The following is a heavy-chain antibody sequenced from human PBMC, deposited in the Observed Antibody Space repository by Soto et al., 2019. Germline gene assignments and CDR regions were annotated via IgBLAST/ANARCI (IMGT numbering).Heavy chain of an antibody. CDR1: GGTFSSYA. J-gene: IGHJ3*02. Sequence: QVQLVQSGAEVKKPGSSVKVSCKASGGTFSSYAIRWVRQAPGQGLERMGEMIPIFGTANYAQKFQGRVTITADESTSTAYMELSSLRSEDTAVYYCARDQIPYYDSSGYFDAFDIWGQGTMVTVSS. CDR2: MIPIFGTA. V-gene: IGHV1-69*12. CDR3: ARDQIPYYDSSGYFDAFDI. D-gene: IGHD3-22*01.